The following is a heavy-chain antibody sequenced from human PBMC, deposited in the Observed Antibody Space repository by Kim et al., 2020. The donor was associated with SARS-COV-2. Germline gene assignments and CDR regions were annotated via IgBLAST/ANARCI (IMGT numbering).Heavy chain of an antibody. J-gene: IGHJ6*02. Sequence: SGGTNYAQKFQGWVTMTRDTSISTAYMELSRLRSDDTAVYYCAWGYGMDVWGQGTTVTVSS. CDR2: SGGT. V-gene: IGHV1-2*04. CDR3: AWGYGMDV. D-gene: IGHD3-16*01.